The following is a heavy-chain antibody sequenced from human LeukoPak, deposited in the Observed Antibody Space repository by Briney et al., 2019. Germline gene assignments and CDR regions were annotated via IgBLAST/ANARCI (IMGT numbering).Heavy chain of an antibody. CDR3: AIFRGKRTSIDY. D-gene: IGHD3-16*01. CDR2: INNSGGTT. CDR1: GFTFSSYA. V-gene: IGHV3-23*01. J-gene: IGHJ4*02. Sequence: GGSLRLSCAASGFTFSSYAMSWVRQAPGKGLEWVSVINNSGGTTNYADSVKGRFTISRDNSKNMVYLQMNSLRAEDTAVYYCAIFRGKRTSIDYWGQGTLVTVSS.